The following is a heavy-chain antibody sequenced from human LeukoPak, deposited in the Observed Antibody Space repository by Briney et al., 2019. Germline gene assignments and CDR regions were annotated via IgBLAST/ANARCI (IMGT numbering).Heavy chain of an antibody. D-gene: IGHD6-19*01. Sequence: PSETLSLTCAVYGGSFSGYYWSWIRQPPGKGLEWIGEINHSGSTNYNPSPKSRVTISVDTSKNQFSLKLSSVTAADTAVYYCARSPAAVAGNYYFDYWGQGTLVTVSS. CDR2: INHSGST. V-gene: IGHV4-34*01. J-gene: IGHJ4*02. CDR3: ARSPAAVAGNYYFDY. CDR1: GGSFSGYY.